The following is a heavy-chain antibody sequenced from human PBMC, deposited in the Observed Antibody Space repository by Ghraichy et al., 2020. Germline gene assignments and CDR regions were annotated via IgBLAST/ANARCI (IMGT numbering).Heavy chain of an antibody. V-gene: IGHV4-39*01. CDR1: GGSISSSSYY. CDR3: ASQPGSGWYYGMDV. D-gene: IGHD1-26*01. CDR2: IYYSGST. J-gene: IGHJ6*02. Sequence: SETLSLTCTVSGGSISSSSYYWGWIRQPPGKGLEWIGSIYYSGSTYYNPSLKSRVTISVDTSKNQFSLKLSSVTAADTAVYYCASQPGSGWYYGMDVWGQGTTVTVSS.